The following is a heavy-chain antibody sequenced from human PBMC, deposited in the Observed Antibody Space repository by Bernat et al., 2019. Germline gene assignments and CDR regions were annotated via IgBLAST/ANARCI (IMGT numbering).Heavy chain of an antibody. V-gene: IGHV4-39*01. CDR2: IYYSGST. J-gene: IGHJ4*02. CDR3: ARTSGWYEDY. CDR1: GGSISSSSYY. D-gene: IGHD6-19*01. Sequence: QLQLQESGPGLVKPSETLSLTCTVSGGSISSSSYYWGWIRQPPGKGLEWIGSIYYSGSTYYNPSLKSRVTISVDTAKNQFSLKLSSVTAADTAVYYCARTSGWYEDYWGQGTRVTVSS.